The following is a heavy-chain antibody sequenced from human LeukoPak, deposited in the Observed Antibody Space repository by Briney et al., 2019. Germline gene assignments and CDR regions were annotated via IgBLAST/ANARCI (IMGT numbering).Heavy chain of an antibody. D-gene: IGHD1-26*01. Sequence: ASVKVSCKASGYTFTDYYMHWVRQAPGQGLEWMGWINPNSGGTHYAQKFQGRVTMTRDTSISTAYMELGRLTSDATAVYYCARGGRIVGASGLMFDYWGQETLITVSS. CDR2: INPNSGGT. J-gene: IGHJ4*02. CDR3: ARGGRIVGASGLMFDY. CDR1: GYTFTDYY. V-gene: IGHV1-2*02.